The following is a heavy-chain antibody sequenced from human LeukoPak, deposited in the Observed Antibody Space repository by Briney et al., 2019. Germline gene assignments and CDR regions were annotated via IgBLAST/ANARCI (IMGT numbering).Heavy chain of an antibody. D-gene: IGHD4-23*01. CDR3: ARVRVTPYISIDS. CDR1: GGSISSGTW. Sequence: SETLSLTCAVSGGSISSGTWWSWVRQPPGKGLEWIGEIYHSGSTDNNPSLKSRVTISVDKSKNQFSLKLNTVTAADTAVYYCARVRVTPYISIDSWGQGTLVTVSS. V-gene: IGHV4-4*02. J-gene: IGHJ4*02. CDR2: IYHSGST.